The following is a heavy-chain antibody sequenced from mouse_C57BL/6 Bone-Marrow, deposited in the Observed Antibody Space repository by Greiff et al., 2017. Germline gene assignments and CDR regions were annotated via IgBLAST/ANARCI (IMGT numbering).Heavy chain of an antibody. J-gene: IGHJ4*01. Sequence: QVTLKESGPGILQSSQTLSLTCSFSGFSLSTSGMGVSWIRQPSGKGLEWLAHIYWDDDKRYNPSLKSRLTISKDTSRNQVFLKITSVDTADTATYDCARRAVDHHGMDYWGQGTSVTVSS. CDR3: ARRAVDHHGMDY. CDR2: IYWDDDK. V-gene: IGHV8-12*01. CDR1: GFSLSTSGMG.